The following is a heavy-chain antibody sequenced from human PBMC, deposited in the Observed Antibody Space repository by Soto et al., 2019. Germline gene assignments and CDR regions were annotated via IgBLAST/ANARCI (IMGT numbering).Heavy chain of an antibody. V-gene: IGHV4-59*01. J-gene: IGHJ5*02. CDR2: IYYSGST. CDR1: GGSFSGYY. D-gene: IGHD4-17*01. Sequence: SETLSLTCAVYGGSFSGYYWSWIRQPPGKGPEWIGYIYYSGSTNYNPSLKSRVTISGDTSKNQFSLKLSSVTAADTAVYYCARETYGDYVGYFDPWGQGTLVTVSS. CDR3: ARETYGDYVGYFDP.